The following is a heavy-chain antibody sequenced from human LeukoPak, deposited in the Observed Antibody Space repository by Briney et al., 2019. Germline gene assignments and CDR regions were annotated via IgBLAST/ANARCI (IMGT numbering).Heavy chain of an antibody. V-gene: IGHV1-18*01. CDR3: AREGDFSYYDSSGYYY. CDR1: GYTFTSYG. CDR2: ISAYNGNT. J-gene: IGHJ4*02. Sequence: ASVKVSCKASGYTFTSYGISWVRQAPGQELEWMGWISAYNGNTNYAQKLQGRVTMTTDTSTSTAYMELRSLRSDDTAVYYCAREGDFSYYDSSGYYYWGQGTLVTVSS. D-gene: IGHD3-22*01.